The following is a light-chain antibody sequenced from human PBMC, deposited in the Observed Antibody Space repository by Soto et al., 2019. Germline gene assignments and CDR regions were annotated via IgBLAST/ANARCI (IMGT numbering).Light chain of an antibody. CDR2: GAS. CDR3: HQYGDRMT. J-gene: IGKJ1*01. CDR1: QSVAGSY. Sequence: EIVLTQSPGTLSLSPGERATLSCRASQSVAGSYLAWYQQKPGQAPRLLIYGASSRATGIPDRFSGSGSGTDFTLTISRLEPEDFAVYSCHQYGDRMTFSQGTKVDIK. V-gene: IGKV3-20*01.